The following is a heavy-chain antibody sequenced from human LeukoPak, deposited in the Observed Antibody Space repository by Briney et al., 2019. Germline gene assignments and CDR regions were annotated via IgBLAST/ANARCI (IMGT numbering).Heavy chain of an antibody. CDR3: GQFDY. J-gene: IGHJ4*02. CDR2: IYYSGSA. CDR1: GGSISSSSYY. V-gene: IGHV4-61*05. Sequence: SETLSLTCTVSGGSISSSSYYWGWIRQPPGKGLEWIGYIYYSGSANYNPSLKSRVTISVDTSKNQFSLKLSSVTAADTAVYYCGQFDYWGQGILVTVSS.